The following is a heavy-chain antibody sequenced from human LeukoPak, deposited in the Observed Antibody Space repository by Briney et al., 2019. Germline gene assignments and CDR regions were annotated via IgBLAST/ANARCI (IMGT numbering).Heavy chain of an antibody. V-gene: IGHV1-69*13. Sequence: GASVKVSCKASGGTFSSYAISWVRQAPGQGLEWMGGIIPIFGTANYAQKFQGRVTITADESTSTVYVELNSLRSEDTAVYYCGRGGSSGVDYWGQGTLVTVSS. D-gene: IGHD2-15*01. J-gene: IGHJ4*02. CDR2: IIPIFGTA. CDR1: GGTFSSYA. CDR3: GRGGSSGVDY.